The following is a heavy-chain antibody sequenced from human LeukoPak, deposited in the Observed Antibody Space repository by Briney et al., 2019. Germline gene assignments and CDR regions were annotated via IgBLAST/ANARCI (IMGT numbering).Heavy chain of an antibody. J-gene: IGHJ6*03. Sequence: PGGSLRLSCAASGFTFSSYCMSWVRQAPGKGLEWVANIKQDGSEKYYAESVKGRFTISRDNAKNSLYLQMNSLRAEDTAVYYCARGAVATQPYYYYYIDVWGEGTTVTISS. CDR3: ARGAVATQPYYYYYIDV. D-gene: IGHD5-12*01. CDR1: GFTFSSYC. CDR2: IKQDGSEK. V-gene: IGHV3-7*01.